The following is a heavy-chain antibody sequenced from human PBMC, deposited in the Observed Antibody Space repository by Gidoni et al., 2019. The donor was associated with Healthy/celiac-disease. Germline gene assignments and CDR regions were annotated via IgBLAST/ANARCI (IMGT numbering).Heavy chain of an antibody. Sequence: QITLKESGPTLVKPTQTLTITCTFSGFSLSTSGGGLGWIRQPPGKALEWLALIYWDDDKRYSPSLKSRLTITKDTSKNQVVLTMTNMDPVDTATYYCAHYFHRIVVVPAAMHMADAFDIWGQGTMVTVSS. D-gene: IGHD2-2*01. CDR1: GFSLSTSGGG. J-gene: IGHJ3*02. CDR3: AHYFHRIVVVPAAMHMADAFDI. CDR2: IYWDDDK. V-gene: IGHV2-5*02.